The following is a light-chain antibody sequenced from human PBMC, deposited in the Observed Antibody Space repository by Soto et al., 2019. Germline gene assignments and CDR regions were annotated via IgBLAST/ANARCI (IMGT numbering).Light chain of an antibody. CDR1: QTISSW. V-gene: IGKV1-5*03. J-gene: IGKJ1*01. CDR3: QHYTTYSEA. CDR2: KAS. Sequence: DIQMTQSPSTLSGSVGDRVTITCRASQTISSWLAWYQQKPGQAPQLLIYKASTCISGVPSRFSGSGAGTEFTLTISSLQPDDLATYYCQHYTTYSEAFGQGTKVDIK.